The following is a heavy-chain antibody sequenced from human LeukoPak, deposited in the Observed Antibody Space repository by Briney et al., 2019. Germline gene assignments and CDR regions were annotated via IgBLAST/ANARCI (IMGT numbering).Heavy chain of an antibody. V-gene: IGHV1-18*01. D-gene: IGHD4-17*01. CDR2: ISAYNGNT. CDR1: GYTFGNYG. J-gene: IGHJ4*02. Sequence: ASVKVSCKASGYTFGNYGIRWVRQAPGQGLEWMGWISAYNGNTNYAQKLQGRVNMTTDTSTSTAYMELRSLTSDDTAVYYCARDRYSTLTTVFDYWGQGTLVTVSS. CDR3: ARDRYSTLTTVFDY.